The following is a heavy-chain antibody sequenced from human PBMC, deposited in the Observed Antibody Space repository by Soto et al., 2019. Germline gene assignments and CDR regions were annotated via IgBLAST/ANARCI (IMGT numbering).Heavy chain of an antibody. CDR1: GCTFSSYA. D-gene: IGHD3-3*01. CDR3: ARESIFGVGIRPVFYYYCMDA. Sequence: ASVKLSCQSSGCTFSSYAISWLRRARGQGLEWMGGIIPIFGTANYAQKFQGRVTITADESTRTAYMEQSSLRSEDTAGYYCARESIFGVGIRPVFYYYCMDAWGQGTTVTVSS. V-gene: IGHV1-69*13. J-gene: IGHJ6*02. CDR2: IIPIFGTA.